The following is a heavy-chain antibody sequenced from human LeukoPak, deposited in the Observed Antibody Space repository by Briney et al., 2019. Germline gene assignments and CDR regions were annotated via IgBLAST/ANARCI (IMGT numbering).Heavy chain of an antibody. J-gene: IGHJ4*02. CDR1: GGSISSSSNY. CDR3: ARRQSSGWGLDY. V-gene: IGHV4-39*07. D-gene: IGHD6-19*01. CDR2: INHSGST. Sequence: SETLSLTCTVSGGSISSSSNYWSWIRQPPGKGLEWIGEINHSGSTNYNPSLKSRVTISVDTSKNQFSLKLSSVTAADTAVYYCARRQSSGWGLDYWGQGTLVTVSS.